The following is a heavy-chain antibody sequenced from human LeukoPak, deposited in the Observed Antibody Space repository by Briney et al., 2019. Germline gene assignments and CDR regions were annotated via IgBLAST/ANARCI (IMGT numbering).Heavy chain of an antibody. J-gene: IGHJ4*02. CDR1: GGSISSSSYY. CDR3: ARGWTYYYDSSGYYGY. Sequence: PSETLSLTCTVSGGSISSSSYYWGWIRQPPGKGLEWIGSIYYSGSTYYNPSLKSRVTISVDTSKNQFSLKLSSVTAADTAVYYCARGWTYYYDSSGYYGYWGQGTLVTVSS. D-gene: IGHD3-22*01. CDR2: IYYSGST. V-gene: IGHV4-39*07.